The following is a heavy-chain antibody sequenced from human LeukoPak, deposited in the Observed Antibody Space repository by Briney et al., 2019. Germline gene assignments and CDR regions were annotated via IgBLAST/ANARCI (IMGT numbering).Heavy chain of an antibody. CDR2: ICGSGGST. CDR3: AKDVARTYYYDSSGHHFDY. Sequence: QSGGSLRLSCAASGFTFSSYAMSWVRQAPGKGLEWVSAICGSGGSTYYADSVKGRFTISRDNTQNTLYLQKNSLRAEDTAVYYCAKDVARTYYYDSSGHHFDYWGQGTLVTVSP. CDR1: GFTFSSYA. V-gene: IGHV3-23*01. D-gene: IGHD3-22*01. J-gene: IGHJ4*02.